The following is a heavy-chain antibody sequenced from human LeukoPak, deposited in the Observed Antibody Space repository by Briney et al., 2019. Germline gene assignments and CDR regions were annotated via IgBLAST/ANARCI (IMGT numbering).Heavy chain of an antibody. D-gene: IGHD3-3*01. Sequence: PGGSLRLSCAASGFTFSSYAMSWVRQAPGKGLEWVSAISGSGGSTYYADSVKGRFTIFRDNSKNTLYLQMNSLRAEDTAVYYCAKDVPVLRFLEWPTYFDYWGQGTLVTVSS. CDR2: ISGSGGST. J-gene: IGHJ4*02. CDR3: AKDVPVLRFLEWPTYFDY. CDR1: GFTFSSYA. V-gene: IGHV3-23*01.